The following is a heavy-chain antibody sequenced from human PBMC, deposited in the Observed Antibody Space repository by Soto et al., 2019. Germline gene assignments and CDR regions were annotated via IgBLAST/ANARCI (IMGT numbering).Heavy chain of an antibody. CDR3: ARASPYGDYALGY. Sequence: SETLSLTCTVSGGSISSYYCIWIRQPPWKGLEWIGYISYSGSTNYNPSLKSRPTISVDTSKNQFSLKLRSVTAADTAVYYCARASPYGDYALGYGGQGTLV. CDR2: ISYSGST. CDR1: GGSISSYY. J-gene: IGHJ4*02. D-gene: IGHD4-17*01. V-gene: IGHV4-59*01.